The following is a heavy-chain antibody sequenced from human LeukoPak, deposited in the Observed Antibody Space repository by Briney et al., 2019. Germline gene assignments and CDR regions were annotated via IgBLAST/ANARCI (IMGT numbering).Heavy chain of an antibody. CDR3: ARGDTMVRGLISDY. CDR2: INPNSGYT. CDR1: GYTFTDYY. Sequence: EASVKVSCKASGYTFTDYYLHWVRQAPGQGLEYMGWINPNSGYTKYSQSFQGRVTMTRDTSISTAYMELSRLISDDTAVYYCARGDTMVRGLISDYWGQGTLVTVSS. D-gene: IGHD3-10*01. V-gene: IGHV1-2*02. J-gene: IGHJ4*02.